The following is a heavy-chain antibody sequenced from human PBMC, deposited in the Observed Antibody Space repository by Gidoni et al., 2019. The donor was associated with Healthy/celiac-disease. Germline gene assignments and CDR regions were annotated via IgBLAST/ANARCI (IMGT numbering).Heavy chain of an antibody. D-gene: IGHD3-10*01. CDR1: GGSISSGSYY. V-gene: IGHV4-61*02. Sequence: QVQLQESGPGLVKPSQTLSLTCTVSGGSISSGSYYWSWIRQPAGKGLEWIGRIYTSGSTNYNPSLKSRVTISVDTSKNQFSLKLSSVTAADTAVYYCARDVIYYGSGSYSYYYYYMDVWGKGTTVTVSS. J-gene: IGHJ6*03. CDR2: IYTSGST. CDR3: ARDVIYYGSGSYSYYYYYMDV.